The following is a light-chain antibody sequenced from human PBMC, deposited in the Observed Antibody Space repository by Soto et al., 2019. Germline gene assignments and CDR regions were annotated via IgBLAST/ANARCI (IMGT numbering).Light chain of an antibody. CDR2: PVS. Sequence: DFQMTQSPSSVSASVGDRVTITCRASQGISSWLAWYQQKPGKAPKLLISPVSSLQRGVPARFRFRGSGTDFTLAISSLQPEDFATYYCKQANSFPLTFGGGTKVEIK. CDR1: QGISSW. CDR3: KQANSFPLT. J-gene: IGKJ4*01. V-gene: IGKV1-12*01.